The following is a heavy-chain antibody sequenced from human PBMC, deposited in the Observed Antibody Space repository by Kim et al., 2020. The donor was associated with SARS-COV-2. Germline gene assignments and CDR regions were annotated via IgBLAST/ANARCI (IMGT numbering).Heavy chain of an antibody. J-gene: IGHJ3*02. CDR3: ARVSGSSDAFDI. Sequence: SETLSLTCTVSGDSVSGGSYYWSWIRQPPGKGLEWIGYIHYSGSTNYNPSLKSRVTISVDTSKNQFSLKLRSVTAVDTAVYYCARVSGSSDAFDIWGQGTKVTVSS. D-gene: IGHD3-10*01. CDR2: IHYSGST. CDR1: GDSVSGGSYY. V-gene: IGHV4-61*01.